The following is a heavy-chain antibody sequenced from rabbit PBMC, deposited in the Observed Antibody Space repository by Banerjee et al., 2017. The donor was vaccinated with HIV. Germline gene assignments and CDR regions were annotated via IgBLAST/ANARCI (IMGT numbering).Heavy chain of an antibody. V-gene: IGHV1S40*01. Sequence: QSLEESGGDLVKPEGSLTLTCTASGFSFSSSYYMCWVRQAPGKGLECIACIYADSSGSTYYANWAKGRFTISRTSSTTVTLQMTSLTAADTATYFCARNYVNAFDPWGPGTLVTVS. D-gene: IGHD1-1*01. CDR3: ARNYVNAFDP. CDR1: GFSFSSSYY. J-gene: IGHJ2*01. CDR2: IYADSSGST.